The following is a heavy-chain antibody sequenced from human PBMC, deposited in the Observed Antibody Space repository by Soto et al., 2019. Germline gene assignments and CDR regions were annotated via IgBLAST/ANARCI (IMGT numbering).Heavy chain of an antibody. J-gene: IGHJ4*02. Sequence: GGSLRLSCAASGFTFSSYAMSWVRQAPGKGLEWVSAISGSGGSTYYADSVKGRFTISRDNSKNTLYLQMNSLRAEDTAVYYCAKPIRITIFGVVTHFDYWGQGTLVTVSS. D-gene: IGHD3-3*01. CDR1: GFTFSSYA. CDR3: AKPIRITIFGVVTHFDY. V-gene: IGHV3-23*01. CDR2: ISGSGGST.